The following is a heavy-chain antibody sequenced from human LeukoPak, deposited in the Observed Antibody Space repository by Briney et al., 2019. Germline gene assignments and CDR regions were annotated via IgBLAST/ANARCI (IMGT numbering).Heavy chain of an antibody. D-gene: IGHD2-21*02. CDR1: GFTFSSYS. J-gene: IGHJ4*02. CDR3: ARIAYCGGDCYSYYSDY. CDR2: ISSSSSYI. Sequence: GGSLRLSCAASGFTFSSYSMNWVRQAPGKGLEWVSSISSSSSYIYYADSVKGRFTISRDNAKNSLYLQMNSLRAEDTAVYYCARIAYCGGDCYSYYSDYWGQGTLVTVSS. V-gene: IGHV3-21*01.